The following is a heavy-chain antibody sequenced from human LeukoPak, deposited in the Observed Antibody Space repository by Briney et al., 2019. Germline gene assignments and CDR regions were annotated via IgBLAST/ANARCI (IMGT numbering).Heavy chain of an antibody. Sequence: SETLSLTCAVYGGSFSGYYWSWLRQPPGKGLEWIGEINHSGSTNYNPSLKSRVTISVDTSKNQFSLKLSSVTAADTAVYYCARVKSPADFWSGCPKGRWFDPWGQGTLGTVSS. V-gene: IGHV4-34*01. CDR3: ARVKSPADFWSGCPKGRWFDP. CDR1: GGSFSGYY. D-gene: IGHD3-3*01. CDR2: INHSGST. J-gene: IGHJ5*02.